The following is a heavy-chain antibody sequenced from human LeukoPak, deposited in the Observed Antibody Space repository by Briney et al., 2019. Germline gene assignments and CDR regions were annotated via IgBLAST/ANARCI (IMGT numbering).Heavy chain of an antibody. CDR2: ISGSGGST. D-gene: IGHD3-22*01. CDR1: GFTFSSYA. J-gene: IGHJ3*02. CDR3: AKDRGYYYDSSGPDAFDI. Sequence: GGSLRLSCAASGFTFSSYAMSWVRQAPGKGLEWVPAISGSGGSTYYADSVKGRFTISRDNSKNTLYLQMNSLRAEDTAVYYCAKDRGYYYDSSGPDAFDIWGQGTMVTVSS. V-gene: IGHV3-23*01.